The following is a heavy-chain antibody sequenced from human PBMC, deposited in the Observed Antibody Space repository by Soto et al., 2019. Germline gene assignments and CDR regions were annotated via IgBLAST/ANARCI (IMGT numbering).Heavy chain of an antibody. Sequence: EVQLVESGGGLIQPGGSLRLSCAASGFTFSSNDMNWVRQAPGKGLEWVSLIYSGGSTYYADSVKGRFTISRDNSKNTLYLQMSSLRAEDTAVYYCANRPLLPGEPWGEGTMVTVSS. CDR2: IYSGGST. CDR1: GFTFSSND. J-gene: IGHJ3*01. CDR3: ANRPLLPGEP. V-gene: IGHV3-53*01. D-gene: IGHD3-22*01.